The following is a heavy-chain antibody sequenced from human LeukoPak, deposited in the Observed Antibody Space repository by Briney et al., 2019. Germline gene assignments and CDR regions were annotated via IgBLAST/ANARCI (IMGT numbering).Heavy chain of an antibody. D-gene: IGHD4-11*01. CDR2: IYTSDIT. J-gene: IGHJ4*02. CDR1: GGSINSYL. Sequence: SETLSLICTVSGGSINSYLWSWIRQPAGKGLEWIGRIYTSDITNYNPSLKSRLTMSVDTSKNQFSLELSSLTAADTAVYYCAREGTVTTRSLDSWGQGILVTVSS. CDR3: AREGTVTTRSLDS. V-gene: IGHV4-4*07.